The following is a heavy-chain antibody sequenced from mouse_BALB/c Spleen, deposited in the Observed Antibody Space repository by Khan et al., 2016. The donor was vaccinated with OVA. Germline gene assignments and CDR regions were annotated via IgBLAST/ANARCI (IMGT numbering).Heavy chain of an antibody. CDR3: ARGGTGGFSY. CDR2: ISRLAYNF. J-gene: IGHJ3*01. D-gene: IGHD3-1*01. Sequence: EVELVESGGGLVQPGGSRKLSCAASGFTFSDYGMAWIRQGPGKGPEWITFISRLAYNFSYADNVTGRFTISRENAKNTLYLEMNSLRSEDTAMYYCARGGTGGFSYWGQGTLVTVAA. CDR1: GFTFSDYG. V-gene: IGHV5-15*02.